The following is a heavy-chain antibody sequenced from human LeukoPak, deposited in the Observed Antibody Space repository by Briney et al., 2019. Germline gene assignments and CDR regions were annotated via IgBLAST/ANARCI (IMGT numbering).Heavy chain of an antibody. CDR2: IYYSGST. V-gene: IGHV4-31*03. CDR1: GDSISSGGSY. Sequence: SETLSLTCTVSGDSISSGGSYWSWIRQQPGKGLEWIGNIYYSGSTRYNPSLKSRVTISVDTSKNQFSLKLTSVTAADTAVYYCARWYYDSSGYRYFDYWGQGTQVTVSS. D-gene: IGHD3-22*01. CDR3: ARWYYDSSGYRYFDY. J-gene: IGHJ4*02.